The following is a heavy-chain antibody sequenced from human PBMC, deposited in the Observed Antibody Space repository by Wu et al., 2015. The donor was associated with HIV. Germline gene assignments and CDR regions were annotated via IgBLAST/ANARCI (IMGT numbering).Heavy chain of an antibody. V-gene: IGHV1-2*02. CDR3: AREAVTHFDY. D-gene: IGHD4-17*01. CDR2: INPNSGGT. J-gene: IGHJ4*02. CDR1: GYTFPDYD. Sequence: QVQLVQSGTEVKKPGTSVKVSCKASGYTFPDYDINWVRQAPGQGLEWMGWINPNSGGTNYAQKFQGRVTMTRDTSISTAYMELSRLRSEDTAVYYCAREAVTHFDYWGQGTLGHRLL.